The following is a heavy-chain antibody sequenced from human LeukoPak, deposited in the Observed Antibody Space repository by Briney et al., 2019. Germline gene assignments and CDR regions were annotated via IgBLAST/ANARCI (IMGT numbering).Heavy chain of an antibody. V-gene: IGHV3-20*04. Sequence: GGSLRLSCAASGFTFDDYGMSWVRQAPGKGLEWVSGINWNGGSTGYADSVKGRFTISRDNAKNSLYLQMNSLRVEDTALYCCARNSGYDLNYYYMDVWGKGTTVTVSS. CDR3: ARNSGYDLNYYYMDV. CDR2: INWNGGST. D-gene: IGHD5-12*01. J-gene: IGHJ6*03. CDR1: GFTFDDYG.